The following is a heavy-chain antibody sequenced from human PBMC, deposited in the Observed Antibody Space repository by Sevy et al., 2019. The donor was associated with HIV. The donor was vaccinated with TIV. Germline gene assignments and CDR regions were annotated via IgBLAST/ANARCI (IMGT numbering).Heavy chain of an antibody. V-gene: IGHV3-7*01. Sequence: GGSLRLSCAASGFTFSSYWMSWVRQAPGKGLEWVANIKQDGSEKYHVDSVKGRFTISRDNAKNSLYLQMNSLRAEDTAVYYCARAILGYCSSTSCFPIYYMDVWGKGTTVTVSS. CDR3: ARAILGYCSSTSCFPIYYMDV. CDR1: GFTFSSYW. CDR2: IKQDGSEK. J-gene: IGHJ6*03. D-gene: IGHD2-2*01.